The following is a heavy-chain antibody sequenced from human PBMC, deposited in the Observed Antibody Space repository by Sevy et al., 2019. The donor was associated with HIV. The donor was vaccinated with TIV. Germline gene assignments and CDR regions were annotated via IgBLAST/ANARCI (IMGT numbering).Heavy chain of an antibody. D-gene: IGHD6-13*01. Sequence: GGSLRLSCAASGFTFSSYAMSWVRQAPGKGLEWVSPISGSGGSTYYADSVKGRFTISRDTSKNTLYLQMNSVRAEDTAVYYCAYGGGAAAGFDFWGQGTLVTVSS. CDR3: AYGGGAAAGFDF. CDR2: ISGSGGST. CDR1: GFTFSSYA. V-gene: IGHV3-23*01. J-gene: IGHJ4*02.